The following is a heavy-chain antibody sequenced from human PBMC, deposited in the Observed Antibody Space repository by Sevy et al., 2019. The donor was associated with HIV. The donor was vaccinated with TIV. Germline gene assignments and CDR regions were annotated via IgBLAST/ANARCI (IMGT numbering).Heavy chain of an antibody. CDR2: IIPIFGTT. V-gene: IGHV1-69*13. CDR3: ARGVTMVRGGGYYFDY. CDR1: GGTFSSYA. Sequence: AAVKVSCKASGGTFSSYAIHWVGQAPGQGLEWMGGIIPIFGTTNYAQKFQGRVTITADESTSTSNMELSSLRSEDTAVYYCARGVTMVRGGGYYFDYWGQLTMVTVSS. D-gene: IGHD3-10*01. J-gene: IGHJ4*02.